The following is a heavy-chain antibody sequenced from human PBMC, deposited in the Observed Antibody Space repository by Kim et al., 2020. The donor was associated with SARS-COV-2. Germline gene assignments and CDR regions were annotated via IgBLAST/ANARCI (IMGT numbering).Heavy chain of an antibody. J-gene: IGHJ4*02. V-gene: IGHV3-30*18. D-gene: IGHD3-10*01. CDR2: ISYDGSNK. Sequence: GGSLRLSCAASGFTFSSYGMHWVRQAPGKGLEWVAVISYDGSNKYYADSVKGRFTISRDNSKNTLYLQMNSLRAEDTAVYYCAKDLPLRDGYTMGLVDYWGQGTLVTVSS. CDR3: AKDLPLRDGYTMGLVDY. CDR1: GFTFSSYG.